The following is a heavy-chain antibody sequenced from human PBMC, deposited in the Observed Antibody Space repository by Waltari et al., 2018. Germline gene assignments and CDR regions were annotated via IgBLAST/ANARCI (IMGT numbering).Heavy chain of an antibody. CDR1: GGSISSYY. D-gene: IGHD3-10*01. CDR2: IYTSGST. J-gene: IGHJ6*02. V-gene: IGHV4-4*07. Sequence: QVQLQESGPGLVKPSETLSLTCTVSGGSISSYYWSWIRQPAGKGRGWIGRIYTSGSTNYNPSLKSRATMSVDTSKNQFSLKLSSVTAADTAVYYCARLMVRGVRYYYGMDVWGQGTTVTVSS. CDR3: ARLMVRGVRYYYGMDV.